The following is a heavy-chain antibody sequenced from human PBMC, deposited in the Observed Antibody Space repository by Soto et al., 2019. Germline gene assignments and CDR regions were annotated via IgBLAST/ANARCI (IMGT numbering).Heavy chain of an antibody. J-gene: IGHJ4*02. CDR3: SRDYYGPGPD. CDR2: IKEDGGKT. Sequence: EVQLVESGGGLVQPGGSLRLSCVASGLTLSRYWMSWVRQAPGNGLEWVANIKEDGGKTYYVDSVKGRFTISRDNAKNSVYLQMNSLRVEDTAVYYCSRDYYGPGPDWGQGTLVIVSS. V-gene: IGHV3-7*04. CDR1: GLTLSRYW. D-gene: IGHD3-22*01.